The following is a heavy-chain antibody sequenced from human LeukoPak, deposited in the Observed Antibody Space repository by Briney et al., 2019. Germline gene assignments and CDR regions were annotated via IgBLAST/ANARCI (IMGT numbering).Heavy chain of an antibody. CDR2: IIPIFGTA. D-gene: IGHD4-17*01. V-gene: IGHV1-69*13. J-gene: IGHJ3*02. CDR1: GGTFSSYA. CDR3: ARLRLTTVTRRFWDDAFDI. Sequence: SVKVSCKASGGTFSSYAISWVRQAPGQGLEWMGGIIPIFGTANYAQKFQGGVTITADESTSTAYMELSSLRSEDTAVYYCARLRLTTVTRRFWDDAFDIWGQGTMVTVSS.